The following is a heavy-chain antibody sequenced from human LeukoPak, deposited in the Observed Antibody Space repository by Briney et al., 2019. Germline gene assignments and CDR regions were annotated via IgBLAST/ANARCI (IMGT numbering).Heavy chain of an antibody. CDR3: AELGITMIGGV. CDR1: EFSLGSNY. Sequence: PGGSLRLSCAASEFSLGSNYMTWVRQAPGKGLEWVSYISSSGSTIYYADSVKGRFTISRDNAKNSLYLQMNSLRAEDTAVYYCAELGITMIGGVWGKGTTVTISS. V-gene: IGHV3-48*03. D-gene: IGHD3-10*02. CDR2: ISSSGSTI. J-gene: IGHJ6*04.